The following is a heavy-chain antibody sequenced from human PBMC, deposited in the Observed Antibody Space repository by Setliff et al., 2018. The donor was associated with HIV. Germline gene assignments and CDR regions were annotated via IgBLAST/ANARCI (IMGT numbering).Heavy chain of an antibody. Sequence: SETLSLTCIVSGDSISSRSYYWGWIRQSPGKGLEWIGEINHRGSTNYNPSLKSRVTIRVDMSKNQFSLEVTAVTAADTAVYYCVRGWDDKVSTISAPYYYYMDVWGKGTTVTVSS. CDR2: INHRGST. J-gene: IGHJ6*03. CDR1: GDSISSRSYY. D-gene: IGHD5-12*01. CDR3: VRGWDDKVSTISAPYYYYMDV. V-gene: IGHV4-39*07.